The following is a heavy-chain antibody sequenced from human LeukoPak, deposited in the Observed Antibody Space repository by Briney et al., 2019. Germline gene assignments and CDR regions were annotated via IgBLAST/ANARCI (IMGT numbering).Heavy chain of an antibody. J-gene: IGHJ4*02. D-gene: IGHD3-16*01. CDR1: GFTFDDYA. V-gene: IGHV3-9*01. CDR2: ISWNSGSI. Sequence: GGSLRLSCAASGFTFDDYAMHWVRQAPGKGLEWVSGISWNSGSIGYADSVKGRFTISRDNAKNSLYLQMNSLRVEDTAVYYCATDRAWGGFDYWGQGTLVTVSS. CDR3: ATDRAWGGFDY.